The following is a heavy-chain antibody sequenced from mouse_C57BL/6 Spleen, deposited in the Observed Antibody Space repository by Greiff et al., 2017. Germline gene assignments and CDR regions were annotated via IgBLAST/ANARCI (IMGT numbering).Heavy chain of an antibody. CDR3: AREGGYDYGSWFAY. D-gene: IGHD2-4*01. J-gene: IGHJ3*01. V-gene: IGHV1-72*01. CDR2: IDPNSGGT. Sequence: QQSCKASGYTFTSYWMHWVKQRPGRGLEWIGRIDPNSGGTKYNEKFKSKATLTVDKPSSTAYMQLSSLTSEDSAVYYCAREGGYDYGSWFAYWGQGTLVTVSA. CDR1: GYTFTSYW.